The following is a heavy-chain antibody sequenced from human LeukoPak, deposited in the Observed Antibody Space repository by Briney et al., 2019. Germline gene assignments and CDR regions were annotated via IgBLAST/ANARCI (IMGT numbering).Heavy chain of an antibody. CDR1: GYTFDIYW. CDR2: IYPRDSDT. CDR3: ARHTPHGKFDP. Sequence: GESLKISCKASGYTFDIYWIGWVRQMPGKGLEWMGIIYPRDSDTRYSPSFQGQVTISADKSISTAYLQWDSLKASDTAMYYCARHTPHGKFDPWGQGTLVTVSS. J-gene: IGHJ5*02. V-gene: IGHV5-51*01.